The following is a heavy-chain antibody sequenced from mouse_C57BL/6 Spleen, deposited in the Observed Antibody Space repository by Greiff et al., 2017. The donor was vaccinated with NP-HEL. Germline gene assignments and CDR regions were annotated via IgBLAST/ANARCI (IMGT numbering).Heavy chain of an antibody. D-gene: IGHD2-4*01. CDR3: ARESYDYPYYYGMDY. J-gene: IGHJ4*01. Sequence: EVQLVESGPGLVKPSLARVLTWAVTGHTIPLGCQFPCLPTCPSSKLSFTSYIISTRRHNYNPSPNNRISITRDTSKNQFFLKLNSVNTEDTDTKYCARESYDYPYYYGMDYWGQGTSVTVSA. CDR1: GHTIPLGCQ. CDR2: IISTRRH. V-gene: IGHV3-6*01.